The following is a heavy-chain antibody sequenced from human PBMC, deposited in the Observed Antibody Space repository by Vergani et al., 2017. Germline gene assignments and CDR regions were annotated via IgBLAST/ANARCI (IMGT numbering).Heavy chain of an antibody. D-gene: IGHD5-18*01. Sequence: QLQLQESGPGLVKPSATLSLTCSVSGSSIRSSNYYWGWIRQPPGKGLEWIASIYYSGSTYYNPSLKSRVTISVDTSKNQFSLKLSSVTAAATAVYFCARQGYAYGYFDSWGHGILVTVSS. CDR1: GSSIRSSNYY. CDR2: IYYSGST. V-gene: IGHV4-39*01. J-gene: IGHJ4*01. CDR3: ARQGYAYGYFDS.